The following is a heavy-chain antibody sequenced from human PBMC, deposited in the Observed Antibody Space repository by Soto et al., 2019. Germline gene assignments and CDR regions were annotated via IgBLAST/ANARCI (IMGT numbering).Heavy chain of an antibody. V-gene: IGHV4-34*01. D-gene: IGHD3-3*01. CDR1: GGSVNGYY. J-gene: IGHJ5*02. Sequence: SETLSLTCAVYGGSVNGYYWNWIRQHPGKGLEWIGEINHTGGTHYNPSLKSRVTMSVDTSKNQFSLRLSSVTAADTAIYYCATRITVFGLLLPPFDPWGQGTQVTVSS. CDR2: INHTGGT. CDR3: ATRITVFGLLLPPFDP.